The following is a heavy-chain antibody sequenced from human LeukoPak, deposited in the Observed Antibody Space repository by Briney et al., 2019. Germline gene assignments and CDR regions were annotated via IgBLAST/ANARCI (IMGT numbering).Heavy chain of an antibody. CDR3: ATGYYFGSGSYGYLDY. CDR1: GFTVSSKY. J-gene: IGHJ4*02. V-gene: IGHV3-53*01. Sequence: PGGSLRLSCAASGFTVSSKYMSWVRQTPRNGLQWVALIYSSGDAYTPDSVKGRFTISRYDSENTLYLKMDSLRADDTAVYYCATGYYFGSGSYGYLDYWGQGTLVTVSS. D-gene: IGHD3-10*01. CDR2: IYSSGDA.